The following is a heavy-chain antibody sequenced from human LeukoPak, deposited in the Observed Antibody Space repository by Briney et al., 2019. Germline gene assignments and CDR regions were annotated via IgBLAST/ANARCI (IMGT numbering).Heavy chain of an antibody. J-gene: IGHJ4*02. V-gene: IGHV3-53*01. CDR3: AREGKDSSGYPWFDY. D-gene: IGHD3-22*01. Sequence: GGSLRLSCAASGFTFSSNYMSWVRQAPGKGLEWVSVIYSGGSTYYADSVKGRFTISRDNSKNTLYLQMNSLRAEDTAVYYCAREGKDSSGYPWFDYWGQGTLVTVSS. CDR1: GFTFSSNY. CDR2: IYSGGST.